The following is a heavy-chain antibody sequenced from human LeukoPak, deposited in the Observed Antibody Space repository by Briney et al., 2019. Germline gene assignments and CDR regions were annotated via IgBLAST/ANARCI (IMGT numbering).Heavy chain of an antibody. CDR1: GDTLSRYY. Sequence: SEPLSLPCTVSGDTLSRYYWSWLRQPPGKGLEGVGYIYYSGSTNYNPSLKSRVTISVDASKNQFSLKLSSVTAADTAVYYCAREARVTYDILTGYFDYWGQGTLVSVSS. CDR3: AREARVTYDILTGYFDY. D-gene: IGHD3-9*01. V-gene: IGHV4-59*01. J-gene: IGHJ4*02. CDR2: IYYSGST.